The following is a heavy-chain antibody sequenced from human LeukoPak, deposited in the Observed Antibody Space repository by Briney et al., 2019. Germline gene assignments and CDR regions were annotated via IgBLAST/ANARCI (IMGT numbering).Heavy chain of an antibody. CDR1: GITFGNNW. Sequence: GGSLRLSCAASGITFGNNWMHWVRQGPGKGLVWISRINSDGGGAIYADSVKGRFTVSRDNAKNTLYLQMNSLRAEDTAVYYCARDIPHNWFDTWGQGTLVTVSS. CDR3: ARDIPHNWFDT. J-gene: IGHJ5*02. V-gene: IGHV3-74*01. CDR2: INSDGGGA.